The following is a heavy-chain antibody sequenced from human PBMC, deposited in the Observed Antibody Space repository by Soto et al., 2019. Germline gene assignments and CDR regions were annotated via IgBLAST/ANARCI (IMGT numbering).Heavy chain of an antibody. D-gene: IGHD4-17*01. V-gene: IGHV3-30*18. CDR3: AKDRRDGEYNSVYDF. J-gene: IGHJ4*02. CDR1: GFRFSDYG. CDR2: MSFHGTYK. Sequence: QVQLAESGGGVVQPGRSLRLSCIGSGFRFSDYGMHWVRQAPGKGLEWVAMMSFHGTYKYSADSVKGRFIISRDNSKNTLYLQMNSLRAEDTAVYHCAKDRRDGEYNSVYDFWGQGTLVTVSS.